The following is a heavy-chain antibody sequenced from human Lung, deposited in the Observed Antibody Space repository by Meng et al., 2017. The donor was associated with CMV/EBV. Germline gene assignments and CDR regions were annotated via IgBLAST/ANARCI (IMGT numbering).Heavy chain of an antibody. V-gene: IGHV1-18*01. D-gene: IGHD2-2*02. CDR3: RRSNRGCTSCYIRPRDYYYCKGMDV. Sequence: ASXXVSXNASCYTFTSYGISWVRQAPGQGLEWMGWISAYNGNTNYAQKLQGRVTMTTDTSRSTAYMELRSLRSDDTAVYYCRRSNRGCTSCYIRPRDYYYCKGMDVXRQGXTVTVSS. CDR1: CYTFTSYG. J-gene: IGHJ6*02. CDR2: ISAYNGNT.